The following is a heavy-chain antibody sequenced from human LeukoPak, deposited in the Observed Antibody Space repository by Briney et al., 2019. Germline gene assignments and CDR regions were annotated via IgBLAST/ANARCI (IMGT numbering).Heavy chain of an antibody. Sequence: PGGSLRLSCAASGFTFSTCWMHWVRQPPGKGLVWVSRINSDGSSTIYADSVKGRFTISRDNAKTSLYLQMNSLRAEDTAVYYCARAPPDYGGYTNDYWGQGTLVTVSS. J-gene: IGHJ4*02. CDR3: ARAPPDYGGYTNDY. CDR2: INSDGSST. CDR1: GFTFSTCW. D-gene: IGHD4-23*01. V-gene: IGHV3-74*01.